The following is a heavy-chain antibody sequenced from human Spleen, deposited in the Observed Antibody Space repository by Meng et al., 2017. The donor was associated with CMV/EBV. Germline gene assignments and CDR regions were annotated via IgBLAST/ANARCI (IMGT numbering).Heavy chain of an antibody. CDR3: ARESVGVGSSWYVDY. Sequence: SETLSLTCTVSGGSISSNTYYWGWLRQPPGKGLEWIGSIYYTGATYYNPSLESRVTISADTTKNQFSLRLSSVTAADTAMYYCARESVGVGSSWYVDYWGQGTRVTVSS. V-gene: IGHV4-39*07. J-gene: IGHJ4*02. D-gene: IGHD6-6*01. CDR1: GGSISSNTYY. CDR2: IYYTGAT.